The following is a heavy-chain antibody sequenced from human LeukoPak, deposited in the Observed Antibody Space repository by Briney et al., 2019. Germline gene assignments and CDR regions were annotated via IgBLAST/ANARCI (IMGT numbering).Heavy chain of an antibody. CDR2: INHSGST. V-gene: IGHV4-34*01. CDR1: GGSFSGYY. J-gene: IGHJ5*02. CDR3: ARGPAAIHDWFDP. D-gene: IGHD2-2*01. Sequence: SETLSLTCAVYGGSFSGYYWSWIRQPPGKGLEWIGEINHSGSTNYNPSLKSRVTISVGTSKNQFSLKLSSVTAADTAVYYCARGPAAIHDWFDPWGQGTLVTVSS.